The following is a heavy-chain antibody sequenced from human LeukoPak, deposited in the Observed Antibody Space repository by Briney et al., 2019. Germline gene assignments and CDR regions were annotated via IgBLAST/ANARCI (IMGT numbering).Heavy chain of an antibody. V-gene: IGHV1-2*02. D-gene: IGHD5-18*01. CDR1: GYTFTGYY. CDR2: INPNSGGT. J-gene: IGHJ4*02. CDR3: ARDGMDTAIN. Sequence: GESLKISCKGSGYTFTGYYMHWVRQAPGQGLEWMGWINPNSGGTNYAQKFQGRVTMTRDTSISTAYMELSRLRSDDTAVYYCARDGMDTAINWGQGTLVTVSS.